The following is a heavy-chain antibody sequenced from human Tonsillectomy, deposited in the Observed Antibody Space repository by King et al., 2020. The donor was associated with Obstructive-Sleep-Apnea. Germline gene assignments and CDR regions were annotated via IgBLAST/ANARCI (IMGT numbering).Heavy chain of an antibody. J-gene: IGHJ4*02. D-gene: IGHD3-10*01. CDR3: ARDRYYYGSGSSDY. Sequence: VGGLVQPGGSLRLSCAASGFTFSSYWMSWVRQAPGKGLEWVANIKQDGSEKYYVDSVKGRFTISRDNAKNSLYLQMNSLRDEDTAGYYCARDRYYYGSGSSDYWGQGTLVTVSS. CDR2: IKQDGSEK. V-gene: IGHV3-7*01. CDR1: GFTFSSYW.